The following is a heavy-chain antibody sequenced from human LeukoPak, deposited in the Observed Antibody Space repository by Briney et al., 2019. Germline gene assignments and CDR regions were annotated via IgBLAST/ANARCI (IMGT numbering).Heavy chain of an antibody. Sequence: SETLSLTCAVYGGSFSGYYWSWIRQPPGKGLDWIGDINQSGSATYDPSLKSRVTISVDTSKSQFSLKLNSVTAADTAVYYCARESEYCSGGSCPALDYWGQGTLVTVSS. CDR2: INQSGSA. J-gene: IGHJ4*02. CDR1: GGSFSGYY. V-gene: IGHV4-34*01. D-gene: IGHD2-15*01. CDR3: ARESEYCSGGSCPALDY.